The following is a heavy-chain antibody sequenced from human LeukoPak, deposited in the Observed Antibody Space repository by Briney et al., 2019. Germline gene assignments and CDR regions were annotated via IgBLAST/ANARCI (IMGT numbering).Heavy chain of an antibody. CDR2: IYYSGST. V-gene: IGHV4-39*07. CDR1: GGSISSSSYY. D-gene: IGHD6-6*01. Sequence: SETLSLTCTVSGGSISSSSYYWGWIRQPPGKGLEWIGSIYYSGSTYYNPSLKSRVTISVDTSKNQFSLKLSSVTAADTAVYYCAGVRSIAARPSAFDIWGQGTMVTVSS. CDR3: AGVRSIAARPSAFDI. J-gene: IGHJ3*02.